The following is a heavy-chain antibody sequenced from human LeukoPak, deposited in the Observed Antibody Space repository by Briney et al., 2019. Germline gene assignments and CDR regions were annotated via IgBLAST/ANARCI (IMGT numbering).Heavy chain of an antibody. J-gene: IGHJ4*02. Sequence: GASVKVSCKASGYTFTSYGISWVRQAPGQGLEWMGWISAYNGNTNYAQKLRGRVTMTTDTSTSTAYMELRSLRSDDTAVYYCARGLRPTYYYGSGSYRPPYYFDYWGQGTLVTVSS. V-gene: IGHV1-18*01. CDR1: GYTFTSYG. CDR3: ARGLRPTYYYGSGSYRPPYYFDY. CDR2: ISAYNGNT. D-gene: IGHD3-10*01.